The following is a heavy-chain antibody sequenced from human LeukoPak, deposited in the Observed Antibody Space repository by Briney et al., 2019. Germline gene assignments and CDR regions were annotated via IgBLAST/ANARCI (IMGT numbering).Heavy chain of an antibody. D-gene: IGHD3-10*01. Sequence: PSETLSLTCTVSGGSISSYYWSWIRQPPGKGLEWIGHIHYSGSTNYNPSLKSRVTTSVDTSKNQFSLKLSSVTAADTAVYYRTRNYGSGSYYNQNWFDPWGQGTLVTVSS. CDR1: GGSISSYY. CDR2: IHYSGST. V-gene: IGHV4-59*01. CDR3: TRNYGSGSYYNQNWFDP. J-gene: IGHJ5*02.